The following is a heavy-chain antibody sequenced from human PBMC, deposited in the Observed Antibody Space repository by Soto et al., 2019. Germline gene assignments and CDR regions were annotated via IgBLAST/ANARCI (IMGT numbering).Heavy chain of an antibody. V-gene: IGHV3-11*06. J-gene: IGHJ5*02. CDR1: GFNFSDYY. Sequence: QVQLVESGGGLVKPGGSLRLSCAASGFNFSDYYMSWIRQAPGKGLEWVSYISSSSSYTNYADSVKGRFTISRDNAKNSLYLQMNSLRAEDTAVYYCARDPLPLRRGRPGNWFDPWGQGTLVTVSS. CDR2: ISSSSSYT. CDR3: ARDPLPLRRGRPGNWFDP. D-gene: IGHD4-17*01.